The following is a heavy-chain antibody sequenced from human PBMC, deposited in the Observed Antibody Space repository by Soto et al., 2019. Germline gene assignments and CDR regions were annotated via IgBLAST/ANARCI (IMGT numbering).Heavy chain of an antibody. CDR3: SYDSSRGDY. J-gene: IGHJ4*02. D-gene: IGHD3-22*01. Sequence: GGSLRLSCAASGFAFSSAWMSWVRQAPGKGLEWVGRLKSEAAGGTTDYAAPVKGRFTISRDDSKNTLYLQMNSLKTDDTAVYYCSYDSSRGDYWGLGTLVTVSS. CDR2: LKSEAAGGTT. CDR1: GFAFSSAW. V-gene: IGHV3-15*01.